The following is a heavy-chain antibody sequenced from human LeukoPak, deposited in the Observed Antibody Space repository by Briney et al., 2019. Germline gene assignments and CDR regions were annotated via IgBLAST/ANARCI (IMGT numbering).Heavy chain of an antibody. V-gene: IGHV1-46*01. CDR3: ARDERDTMVRGVAAPYYYGMDV. D-gene: IGHD3-10*01. Sequence: VASVKGSCKASGYTFTSDYMHWVRQAPGQGLEWMGIINPSGGSTSYAQKFQGRVTMTRDTSTSTVYMELSSLRSEDTAVYYCARDERDTMVRGVAAPYYYGMDVWGKGTTVTVSS. CDR2: INPSGGST. J-gene: IGHJ6*04. CDR1: GYTFTSDY.